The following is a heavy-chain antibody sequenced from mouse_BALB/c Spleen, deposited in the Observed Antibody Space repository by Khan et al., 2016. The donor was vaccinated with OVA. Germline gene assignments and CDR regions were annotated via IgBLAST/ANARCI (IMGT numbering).Heavy chain of an antibody. J-gene: IGHJ3*01. CDR3: ARHGYGGFAY. CDR2: IFPNNGGT. Sequence: VRLQQSGPELVKPGASVKIPCKASGYPFTDYNMAWVKQSHGRGLEWIGDIFPNNGGTVYNQKFKGKATLTADKSSSTAFMELRSLTSEDTAVYYCARHGYGGFAYWGQGTLVTVSA. D-gene: IGHD1-1*02. V-gene: IGHV1-18*01. CDR1: GYPFTDYN.